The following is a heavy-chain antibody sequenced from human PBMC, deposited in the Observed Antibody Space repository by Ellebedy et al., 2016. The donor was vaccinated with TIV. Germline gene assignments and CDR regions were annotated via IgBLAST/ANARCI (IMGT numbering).Heavy chain of an antibody. CDR1: GFTFGSSA. CDR3: AADQYDYGSGRPYWYFDL. J-gene: IGHJ2*01. D-gene: IGHD3-10*01. Sequence: AASVKVSCKASGFTFGSSAMQWVRQARGQRLEWIGWIVVGSGNTNYAQKFQERVTITRDMSTSTAYMELSSLRSEDTAVYYCAADQYDYGSGRPYWYFDLWGRGTMVTVSS. V-gene: IGHV1-58*02. CDR2: IVVGSGNT.